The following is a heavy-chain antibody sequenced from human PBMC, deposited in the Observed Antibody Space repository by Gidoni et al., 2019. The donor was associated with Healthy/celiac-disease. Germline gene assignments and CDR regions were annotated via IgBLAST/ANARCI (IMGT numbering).Heavy chain of an antibody. V-gene: IGHV3-21*01. CDR1: GLTFSSYS. CDR2: ISSSSSYI. Sequence: EVQLVESGGGLVKPGGSLRPSCAASGLTFSSYSRNWVRQAPGKGLEWVSSISSSSSYIYYADSVKGRFTISRDNAKNSLYLQMNSLRAEDTAVYYCARVKREPYFDYWGQGTLVTVSS. D-gene: IGHD1-1*01. CDR3: ARVKREPYFDY. J-gene: IGHJ4*02.